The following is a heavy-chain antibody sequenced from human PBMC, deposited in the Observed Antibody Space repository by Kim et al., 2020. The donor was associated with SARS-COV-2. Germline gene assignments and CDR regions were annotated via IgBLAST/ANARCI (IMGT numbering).Heavy chain of an antibody. J-gene: IGHJ6*02. CDR3: AKGGKSTVAGDPAYYYYYGMDV. CDR1: GFTFSSYA. CDR2: ISGSGGST. V-gene: IGHV3-23*01. D-gene: IGHD6-19*01. Sequence: GGSLRLSCAASGFTFSSYAMSWVRQAPGKGLEWVSAISGSGGSTYYADSVKGRFTISRDNSKNTLYLQMNSLRAEDTAVYYCAKGGKSTVAGDPAYYYYYGMDVWGQGTTVTVSS.